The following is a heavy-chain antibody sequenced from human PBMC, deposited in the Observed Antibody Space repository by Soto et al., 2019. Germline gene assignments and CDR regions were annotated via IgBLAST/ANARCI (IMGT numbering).Heavy chain of an antibody. CDR2: IYWDDDK. CDR3: AHSGVVVPAALDWIDP. D-gene: IGHD2-2*01. Sequence: QITLKESGPTLVKPTQTLTLTCTFSGFSLSTSGVGVGWIRQPPGKALEWLALIYWDDDKRYSPSLKSRLTITKDTSKNQVVLTMTNMDPLDTATYYCAHSGVVVPAALDWIDPWGQGTLVTVSS. J-gene: IGHJ5*02. CDR1: GFSLSTSGVG. V-gene: IGHV2-5*02.